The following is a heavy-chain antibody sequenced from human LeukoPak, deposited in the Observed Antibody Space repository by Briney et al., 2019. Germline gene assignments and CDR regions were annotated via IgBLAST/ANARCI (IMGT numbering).Heavy chain of an antibody. CDR2: IRSKANSYAT. J-gene: IGHJ4*02. CDR1: GFTFSGSA. Sequence: PGGSLRLSCAASGFTFSGSAMHWVRQASGKGVEWVGRIRSKANSYATAYAASVKGRFTISRDDSKNTAYLQMNSLKTEDTAVYYCTTLRIYCSGGSCEIDYWGQGTLVTVSS. CDR3: TTLRIYCSGGSCEIDY. V-gene: IGHV3-73*01. D-gene: IGHD2-15*01.